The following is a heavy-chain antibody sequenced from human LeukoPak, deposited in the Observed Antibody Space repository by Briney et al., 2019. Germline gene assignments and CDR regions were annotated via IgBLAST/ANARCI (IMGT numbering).Heavy chain of an antibody. Sequence: GGSLRLSCAASGFTLSSYSMNCVRQAPGKGLEWVSSISSSSSYIYYADSVNGRFTISRDNAKNSLYLQMNSLRAEDTAVYYCARVWVVAASDYPDIGDYWGQGTLVSVCS. CDR2: ISSSSSYI. J-gene: IGHJ4*02. V-gene: IGHV3-21*01. CDR3: ARVWVVAASDYPDIGDY. D-gene: IGHD2-15*01. CDR1: GFTLSSYS.